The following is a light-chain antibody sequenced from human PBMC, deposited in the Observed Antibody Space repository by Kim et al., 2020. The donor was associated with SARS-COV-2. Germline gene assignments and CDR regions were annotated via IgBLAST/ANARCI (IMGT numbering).Light chain of an antibody. Sequence: VALVQTVRITCPGDSLRSYYATCYQQKPGQAPILVIYGKNNRPSGIPDRFSGSSSGNTASMTITGTQAGDEADYYCNSRDSNDNVVFGGGTKLTVL. J-gene: IGLJ2*01. CDR1: SLRSYY. CDR2: GKN. V-gene: IGLV3-19*01. CDR3: NSRDSNDNVV.